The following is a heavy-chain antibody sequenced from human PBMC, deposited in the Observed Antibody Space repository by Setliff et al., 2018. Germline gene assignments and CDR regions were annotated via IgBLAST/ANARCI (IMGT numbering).Heavy chain of an antibody. J-gene: IGHJ6*03. CDR3: ARVRITPYCMDA. CDR2: VYTTGST. Sequence: SETLSLTCTVSGGSMGSYYWTWIRQSAGEGLEWIGRVYTTGSTAFNPSLNSRVTMSLDKSKNQFSLKLYSVTAADTAVYFCARVRITPYCMDAWGKGTTVTVSS. CDR1: GGSMGSYY. D-gene: IGHD3-10*01. V-gene: IGHV4-4*07.